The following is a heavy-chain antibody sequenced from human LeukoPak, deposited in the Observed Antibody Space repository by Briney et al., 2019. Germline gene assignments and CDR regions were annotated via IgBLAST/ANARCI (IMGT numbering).Heavy chain of an antibody. D-gene: IGHD4-17*01. Sequence: PGGSLRLSCAASGFTFSSYWMHWVRQAPGKGLVWVSRINSDGSSTSYADSVRGRFTISRDNAKNTLYLQMNSLRAEDTAVYYCARSDDYGDYEDYWGQGTLVTVSS. CDR1: GFTFSSYW. CDR2: INSDGSST. CDR3: ARSDDYGDYEDY. J-gene: IGHJ4*02. V-gene: IGHV3-74*01.